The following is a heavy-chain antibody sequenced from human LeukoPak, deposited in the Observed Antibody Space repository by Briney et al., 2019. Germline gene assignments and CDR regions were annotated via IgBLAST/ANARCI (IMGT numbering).Heavy chain of an antibody. V-gene: IGHV1-24*01. D-gene: IGHD3-9*01. CDR2: FDPEDGET. CDR1: GYTLTELS. J-gene: IGHJ3*02. CDR3: ATSNYDILTGYYNAFDI. Sequence: GASVKVSCKVSGYTLTELSMHWVRQAPGKGLEWMGGFDPEDGETIYAQKFQGRVTITEDTSTDTAYMELSSLRSEDTAVYYCATSNYDILTGYYNAFDIWGQGTMVTVSS.